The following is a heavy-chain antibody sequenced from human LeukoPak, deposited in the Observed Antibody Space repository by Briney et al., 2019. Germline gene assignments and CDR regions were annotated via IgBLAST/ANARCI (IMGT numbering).Heavy chain of an antibody. Sequence: GGSLRLSCAASGFTVNSNYMSWVRQAPGKGLEWVSVIDSGGNTYCADSVKGRFTISRDNAKNTLYLQMNSLRGEDTAVYYCARSLVVAGTRSTSLDYWGQGTLVTVSS. D-gene: IGHD6-19*01. J-gene: IGHJ4*02. CDR3: ARSLVVAGTRSTSLDY. CDR2: IDSGGNT. CDR1: GFTVNSNY. V-gene: IGHV3-53*01.